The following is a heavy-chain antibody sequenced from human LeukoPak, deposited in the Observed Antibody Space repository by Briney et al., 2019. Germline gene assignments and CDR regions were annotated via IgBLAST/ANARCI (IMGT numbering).Heavy chain of an antibody. CDR1: GGSISSYY. V-gene: IGHV4-59*01. CDR3: ARGPKTEIDY. CDR2: IYYSGST. J-gene: IGHJ4*02. Sequence: SETLSLTCTVSGGSISSYYWSWIRQPPGKGLEWIGYIYYSGSTNYNPSLKSRVTISVDTSKNQFSLQLSSVTAADTAVYYCARGPKTEIDYWGQGTLVTVSS.